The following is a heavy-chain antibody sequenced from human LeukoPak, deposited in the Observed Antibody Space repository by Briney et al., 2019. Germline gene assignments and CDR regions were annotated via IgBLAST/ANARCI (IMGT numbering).Heavy chain of an antibody. CDR2: ISSSSSTI. CDR3: AREMRYDFWSGYFLTDY. Sequence: GGSLRLSCAASGFTFSSYSMNWVRQAPGKGLEWVSYISSSSSTIYYADSVKGRFTISRDNAKNSLYLQMNSLRAGDTAVYYCAREMRYDFWSGYFLTDYWGQGTLVTVSS. D-gene: IGHD3-3*01. J-gene: IGHJ4*02. V-gene: IGHV3-48*01. CDR1: GFTFSSYS.